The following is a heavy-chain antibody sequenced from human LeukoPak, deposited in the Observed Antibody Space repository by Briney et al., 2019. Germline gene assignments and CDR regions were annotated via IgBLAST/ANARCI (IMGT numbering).Heavy chain of an antibody. CDR1: VGSISTYY. CDR2: IYYSGST. Sequence: SETLSLTCTVSVGSISTYYWSWIRQPPGKGLEGIGYIYYSGSTNYNPSVKSRVTMSVDTSKKQFSLNLSSLTAADTAVYYCARGGTAVVTPYAFDIWGQGTMVTVSS. D-gene: IGHD4-23*01. CDR3: ARGGTAVVTPYAFDI. J-gene: IGHJ3*02. V-gene: IGHV4-59*01.